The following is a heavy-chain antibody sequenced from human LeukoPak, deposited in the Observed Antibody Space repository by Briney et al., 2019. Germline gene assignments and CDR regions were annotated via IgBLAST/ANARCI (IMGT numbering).Heavy chain of an antibody. J-gene: IGHJ4*02. CDR1: GFTFSSYA. D-gene: IGHD6-19*01. Sequence: GGSLRLSCAASGFTFSSYAMSWVRQVPGKGLEWVSAISGGGGSTYYADSVKGRFTISRDNSKNTLYLQMNSLRAEDTAVYYCAKELKQWLNPYYFDYWGQGTLVTVSS. CDR2: ISGGGGST. CDR3: AKELKQWLNPYYFDY. V-gene: IGHV3-23*01.